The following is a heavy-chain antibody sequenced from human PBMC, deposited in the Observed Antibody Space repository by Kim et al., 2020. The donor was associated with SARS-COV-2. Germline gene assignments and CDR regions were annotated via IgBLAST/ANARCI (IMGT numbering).Heavy chain of an antibody. CDR3: ARTRDSGWSYFDY. D-gene: IGHD6-19*01. Sequence: YADSVTGRFTISRDNAKNYLYLQMNSLRAEDTAVYYCARTRDSGWSYFDYWGQGTLVTVSS. J-gene: IGHJ4*02. V-gene: IGHV3-21*01.